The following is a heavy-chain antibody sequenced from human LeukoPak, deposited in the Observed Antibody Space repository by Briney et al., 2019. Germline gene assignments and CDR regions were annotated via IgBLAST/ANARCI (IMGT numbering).Heavy chain of an antibody. D-gene: IGHD5-24*01. V-gene: IGHV3-74*01. CDR3: ARRIQGMAPYYFDY. J-gene: IGHJ4*02. CDR1: GFTFSSYW. Sequence: PGGSLRLSCTASGFTFSSYWMHWVRQAPGKGLVWVSRINSDGGSTSYADSGKGRFTISRDNAKNTLYLQMNSLRAEDTAVYYCARRIQGMAPYYFDYWGQGTLVTVSS. CDR2: INSDGGST.